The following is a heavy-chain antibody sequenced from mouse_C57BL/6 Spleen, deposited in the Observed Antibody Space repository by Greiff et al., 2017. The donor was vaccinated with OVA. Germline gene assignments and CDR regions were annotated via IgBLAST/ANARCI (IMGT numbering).Heavy chain of an antibody. V-gene: IGHV1-54*01. Sequence: VQLQQSGAELVRPGTSVKVSCKASGYAFTNYLIEWVKQRPGQGLEWIGVINPSNGGTNYNEKFKSKATLTVDKSSSTAYMQLSSLTSEDSAVYYCARGGSLDYWGQGTSVTVSS. D-gene: IGHD1-1*02. CDR2: INPSNGGT. CDR3: ARGGSLDY. CDR1: GYAFTNYL. J-gene: IGHJ4*01.